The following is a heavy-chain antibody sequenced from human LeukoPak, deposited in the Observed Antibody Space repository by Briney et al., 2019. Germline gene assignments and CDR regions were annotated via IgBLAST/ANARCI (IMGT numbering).Heavy chain of an antibody. V-gene: IGHV3-15*01. CDR2: IKSKTDGGTT. J-gene: IGHJ4*02. D-gene: IGHD4-17*01. CDR3: AKLKSTVTMSFDY. Sequence: GGSLRLSCAASGFTFSSYSMNWVRQAPGKGLEWVGRIKSKTDGGTTDYAAPVKGRFTISRDDSKNTLYLQMNSLRAEDTAVYYCAKLKSTVTMSFDYWGQGTLVTVSS. CDR1: GFTFSSYS.